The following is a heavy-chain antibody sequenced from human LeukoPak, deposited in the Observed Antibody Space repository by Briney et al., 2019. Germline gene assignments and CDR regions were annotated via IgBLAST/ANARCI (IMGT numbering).Heavy chain of an antibody. J-gene: IGHJ4*02. CDR2: MNPNSGKT. V-gene: IGHV1-8*02. CDR1: GYTFTSYY. Sequence: APVKVSCKASGYTFTSYYMHWVRQATGQGLEWMGWMNPNSGKTGYVQKFQGRVTMTRDTSISTAYMELSSLRSDDTAVYYCATSTSGYESGVAHWGQGTLVTVSS. CDR3: ATSTSGYESGVAH. D-gene: IGHD5-12*01.